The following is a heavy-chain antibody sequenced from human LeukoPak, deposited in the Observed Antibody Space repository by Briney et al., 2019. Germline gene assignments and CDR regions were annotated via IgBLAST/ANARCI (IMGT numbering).Heavy chain of an antibody. CDR1: VGSFINYA. CDR2: IIPIFGTT. D-gene: IGHD3-22*01. J-gene: IGHJ4*02. Sequence: SVNVSCKASVGSFINYAINWVRQAPGRGLEWMGGIIPIFGTTNYAQKFQGRVTITADESTSTAYMELNSLRSEDTAVYYCARDRRPSYYDSSGYSNFDYWGQGTLVTVSS. CDR3: ARDRRPSYYDSSGYSNFDY. V-gene: IGHV1-69*13.